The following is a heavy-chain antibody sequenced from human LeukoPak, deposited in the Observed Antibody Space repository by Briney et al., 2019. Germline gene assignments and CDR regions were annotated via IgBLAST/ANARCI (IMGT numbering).Heavy chain of an antibody. CDR2: IIPIFGTA. CDR1: GGTFSSYA. J-gene: IGHJ1*01. D-gene: IGHD4-17*01. Sequence: SVKVSCKASGGTFSSYAISWVRQAPGQGLEWMGGIIPIFGTANYAQKFQGRVTITADESTSTAYMELSSLRSEDTAVYYRARGAYGDYGGQEYFQHWGQGTLVTVSS. V-gene: IGHV1-69*13. CDR3: ARGAYGDYGGQEYFQH.